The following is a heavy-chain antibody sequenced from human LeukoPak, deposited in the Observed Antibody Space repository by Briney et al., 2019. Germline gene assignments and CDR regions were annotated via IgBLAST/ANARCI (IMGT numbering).Heavy chain of an antibody. D-gene: IGHD4-17*01. CDR2: ISSSSSYI. J-gene: IGHJ4*02. CDR3: ARGGVTTMTLRDLWLDY. Sequence: PGGSLRLSCAASGFTFSSYSMNWVRQAPGKGLEWVSSISSSSSYIYYADSVKGRFTISRDNSKSTLYLQMNSLKAEDTAVYYCARGGVTTMTLRDLWLDYWGQGTLVTVSS. V-gene: IGHV3-21*01. CDR1: GFTFSSYS.